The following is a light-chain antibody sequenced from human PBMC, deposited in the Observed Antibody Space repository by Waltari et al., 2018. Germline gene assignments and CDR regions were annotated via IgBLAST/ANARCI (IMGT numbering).Light chain of an antibody. V-gene: IGLV2-14*03. Sequence: QSALTQPASVFGSPGQSITISCTGTSSDVGGYDYVSWYQQHPGKAPKLILYDVSNLPFDVFHRVSSSTSRHTASLTISGLQADDEAEYYYGSCTSSTTRAFGTGTKLTVL. CDR2: DVS. CDR1: SSDVGGYDY. CDR3: GSCTSSTTRA. J-gene: IGLJ1*01.